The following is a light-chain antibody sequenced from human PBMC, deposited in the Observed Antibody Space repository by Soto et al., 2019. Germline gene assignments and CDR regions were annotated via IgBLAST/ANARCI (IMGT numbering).Light chain of an antibody. CDR1: NNDVGAYPY. V-gene: IGLV2-14*01. CDR2: EVT. J-gene: IGLJ2*01. Sequence: QSALTQPASVSGSPGQSITISCTGTNNDVGAYPYVSRYQQHPGTAPKLIIYEVTNRPSGISDRFSGSKSGNTASLTISGLQAEDESDYYCSSFATSGTTVIFGGGTKLTVL. CDR3: SSFATSGTTVI.